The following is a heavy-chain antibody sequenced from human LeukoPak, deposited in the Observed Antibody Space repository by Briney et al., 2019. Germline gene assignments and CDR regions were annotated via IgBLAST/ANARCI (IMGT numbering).Heavy chain of an antibody. V-gene: IGHV4-4*07. CDR3: ARQASGYSYGYTDS. CDR1: GGSLNSYY. CDR2: IYSSGST. Sequence: SETLSLTCTVSGGSLNSYYWSWIRQPAGKGLGWIGRIYSSGSTNFNPFLKSRVTMSLDTSKNQLSLKLTSVTAADTAVYFCARQASGYSYGYTDSWGQGTLVTVTS. J-gene: IGHJ5*01. D-gene: IGHD5-18*01.